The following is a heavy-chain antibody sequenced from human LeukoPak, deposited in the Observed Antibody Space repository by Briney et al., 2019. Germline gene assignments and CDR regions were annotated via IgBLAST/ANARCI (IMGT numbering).Heavy chain of an antibody. D-gene: IGHD2-2*02. CDR2: ISGSGGST. J-gene: IGHJ4*02. Sequence: GGSLRLSCAASGFTFSSYAMSWVRQAPGKGLEWVSAISGSGGSTYNADSGKGRFTNSRDNSENTLYLQMNSLRAEDTAVYYCAKDQRDYCSSTNCYIFDYWGQGTLVTVSS. V-gene: IGHV3-23*01. CDR3: AKDQRDYCSSTNCYIFDY. CDR1: GFTFSSYA.